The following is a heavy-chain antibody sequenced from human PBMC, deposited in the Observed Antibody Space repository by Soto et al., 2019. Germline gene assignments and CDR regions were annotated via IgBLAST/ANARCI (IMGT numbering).Heavy chain of an antibody. Sequence: KPSETLSLTCTVSGGSISSYYWSWIRQPPGKGLEWIGYIYYSGSTNYNPSLKSRVTISVDTSKNQFSLKLSSVTAADTAVYYCARGASIPLFQWYYFDYWGQGTLVTVSS. CDR1: GGSISSYY. V-gene: IGHV4-59*01. D-gene: IGHD2-21*01. CDR2: IYYSGST. CDR3: ARGASIPLFQWYYFDY. J-gene: IGHJ4*02.